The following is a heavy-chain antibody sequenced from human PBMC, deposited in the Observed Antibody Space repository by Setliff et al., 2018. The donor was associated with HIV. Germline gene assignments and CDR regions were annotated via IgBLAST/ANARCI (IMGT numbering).Heavy chain of an antibody. CDR3: AKDGDYSNNLYDAFDI. J-gene: IGHJ3*02. CDR1: GFTFTSHG. Sequence: GESLKISCAASGFTFTSHGMHWVRQAPGKGLEWVSFIRYDGNNKYYTDSVKGRFTISRDNSNNTLDLQMNSLRPEDTAVYYCAKDGDYSNNLYDAFDIWGQGTVVTVSS. V-gene: IGHV3-30*02. D-gene: IGHD3-16*01. CDR2: IRYDGNNK.